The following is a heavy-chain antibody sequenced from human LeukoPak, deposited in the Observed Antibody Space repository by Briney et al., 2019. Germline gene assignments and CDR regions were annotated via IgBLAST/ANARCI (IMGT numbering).Heavy chain of an antibody. CDR3: ARFVDRFGEGDYFDY. CDR1: GYSISSGYY. D-gene: IGHD3-10*01. Sequence: SETLSLTCTVSGYSISSGYYWGWIRQPPGKGLEWIGSIYHSGSTYYNPSLKSRVTISVDTSKNQFSLKLSSVTAADTAVYYCARFVDRFGEGDYFDYWGQGTLVTVSS. J-gene: IGHJ4*02. CDR2: IYHSGST. V-gene: IGHV4-38-2*02.